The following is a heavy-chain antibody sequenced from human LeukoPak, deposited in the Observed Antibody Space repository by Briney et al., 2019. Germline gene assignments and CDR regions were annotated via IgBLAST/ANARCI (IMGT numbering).Heavy chain of an antibody. J-gene: IGHJ4*02. Sequence: SETLSLTCTVSGGSISSGGYYWSWIRQHPGKGLEWIGYIYYSGSTYYNPSLKSRVTISVDTSKNQFSLKLSSVTAADTAVYYCARRLTYYYGSGSYSPPDYWGQGTLVTVSS. D-gene: IGHD3-10*01. CDR1: GGSISSGGYY. CDR3: ARRLTYYYGSGSYSPPDY. CDR2: IYYSGST. V-gene: IGHV4-31*03.